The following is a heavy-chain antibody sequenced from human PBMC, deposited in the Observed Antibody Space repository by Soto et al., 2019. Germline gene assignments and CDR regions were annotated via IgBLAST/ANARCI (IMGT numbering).Heavy chain of an antibody. J-gene: IGHJ6*02. CDR1: GGTFSSYA. D-gene: IGHD1-1*01. CDR2: IIPIFGTV. Sequence: QVQLVQSGAEVKKPGSSVKVSCKASGGTFSSYAISWVRQAPGQGLEWMGGIIPIFGTVNYAQKFQGRVTIPADESKSTAYMELSSLRSEDTAVYYCAASVEMGTTPYYGMDVWGQGSTVTGSS. V-gene: IGHV1-69*01. CDR3: AASVEMGTTPYYGMDV.